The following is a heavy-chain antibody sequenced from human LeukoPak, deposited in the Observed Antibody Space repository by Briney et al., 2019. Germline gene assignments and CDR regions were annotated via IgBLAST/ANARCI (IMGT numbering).Heavy chain of an antibody. Sequence: SETLSLTCTVSGGSISSSTYYWGWVRQSPGKGLEWIGSTYYSGSTYYNPSLKSRVTISVDTSKNQFSLKLSSVTAADTAVYYCARHIGSTSGHNYYYYGIDVWGQGTTVTVSS. V-gene: IGHV4-39*01. CDR3: ARHIGSTSGHNYYYYGIDV. J-gene: IGHJ6*02. D-gene: IGHD2-2*02. CDR2: TYYSGST. CDR1: GGSISSSTYY.